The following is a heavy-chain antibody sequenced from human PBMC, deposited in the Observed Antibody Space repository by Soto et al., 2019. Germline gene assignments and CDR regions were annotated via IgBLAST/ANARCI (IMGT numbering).Heavy chain of an antibody. CDR3: ATDSYCTNGVCYNYYYGMDV. CDR2: FDPEDGET. Sequence: GASVKVSCKASGYTLTELSMHWVRQAPGKGLEWMGGFDPEDGETIYAQKFQGRVTMTEDTSTDTAYMELSSLRSEDTAVYYCATDSYCTNGVCYNYYYGMDVWGQGTTVTVSS. CDR1: GYTLTELS. D-gene: IGHD2-8*01. J-gene: IGHJ6*02. V-gene: IGHV1-24*01.